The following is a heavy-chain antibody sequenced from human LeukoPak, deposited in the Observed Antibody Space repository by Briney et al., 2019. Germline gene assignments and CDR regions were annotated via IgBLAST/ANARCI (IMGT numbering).Heavy chain of an antibody. D-gene: IGHD3-10*01. Sequence: GGSLRLSCAASGFAFSSYAMHWVRQAPGKGREWVAAISYDGSNQYFVDSVRGRFTISRDNSRNTLYLQMNSLRPEDTALYYWARDSRSYSTGTEYWGQGTLVTVSS. V-gene: IGHV3-30-3*01. CDR3: ARDSRSYSTGTEY. CDR1: GFAFSSYA. CDR2: ISYDGSNQ. J-gene: IGHJ4*02.